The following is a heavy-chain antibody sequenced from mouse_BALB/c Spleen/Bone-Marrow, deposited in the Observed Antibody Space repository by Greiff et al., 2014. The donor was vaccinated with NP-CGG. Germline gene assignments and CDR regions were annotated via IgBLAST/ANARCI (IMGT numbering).Heavy chain of an antibody. V-gene: IGHV1-7*01. CDR2: INPSTGDT. CDR1: GYTFTRYW. CDR3: TRGNYEAMDS. J-gene: IGHJ4*01. D-gene: IGHD2-1*01. Sequence: VQLQQSGAELAKPGASVKMSCKASGYTFTRYWMHWVKQRPGQGLEWIGYINPSTGDTEYNQKFKDKATLTADMSSSTAYMQQSRLTSEDSADYYCTRGNYEAMDSWGQGTPVTVSS.